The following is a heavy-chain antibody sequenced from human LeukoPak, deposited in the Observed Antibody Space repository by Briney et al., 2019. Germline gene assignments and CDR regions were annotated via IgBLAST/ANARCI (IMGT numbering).Heavy chain of an antibody. D-gene: IGHD3-10*01. CDR3: ASSPPVRGGHYYYYMDV. V-gene: IGHV4-39*01. J-gene: IGHJ6*03. CDR2: IYYSGST. CDR1: GGSISSSSYY. Sequence: SETLSLTCTVSGGSISSSSYYWGWIRQPPGKGLEWIGSIYYSGSTYYNPSLKSRVTISVDTSKSQFSLKLSSVTAADTAVYYCASSPPVRGGHYYYYMDVWGKGTTVTISS.